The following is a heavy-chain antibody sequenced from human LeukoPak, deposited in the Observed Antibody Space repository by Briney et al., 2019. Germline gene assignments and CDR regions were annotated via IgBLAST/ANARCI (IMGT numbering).Heavy chain of an antibody. CDR3: ARDGVCGGDCYLGRVSGSWFDP. J-gene: IGHJ5*02. CDR2: IIPIFGTA. Sequence: GASVKVSCKASGGTFSSYAISWVRQAPGQGLEWMGGIIPIFGTANYAQKFQGRVTITADESTSTAYMELSSQRSEDTAVYYCARDGVCGGDCYLGRVSGSWFDPWGQGTLVTVSS. CDR1: GGTFSSYA. V-gene: IGHV1-69*13. D-gene: IGHD2-21*02.